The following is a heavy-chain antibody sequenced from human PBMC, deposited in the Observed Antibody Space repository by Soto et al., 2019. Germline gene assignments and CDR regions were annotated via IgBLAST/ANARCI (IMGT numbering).Heavy chain of an antibody. V-gene: IGHV4-34*01. CDR2: INHRRST. CDR1: GGSFSGYY. Sequence: SETLSLTCAVYGGSFSGYYWSWIRQPPGKGLEWIGEINHRRSTNYNPSLKSRVTISVDTSKNQFSLKLSSVTAADTAVYYCARACDYGDPRSFDYWGQGILVTVSS. D-gene: IGHD4-17*01. J-gene: IGHJ4*02. CDR3: ARACDYGDPRSFDY.